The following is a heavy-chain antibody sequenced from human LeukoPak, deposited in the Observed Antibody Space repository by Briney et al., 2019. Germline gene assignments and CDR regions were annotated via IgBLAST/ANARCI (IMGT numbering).Heavy chain of an antibody. V-gene: IGHV3-30*02. J-gene: IGHJ4*02. D-gene: IGHD3-22*01. Sequence: QPGGSLRLSCAASGFTFSSYGMHWVRQAPGKGLEWVAFIRYDGSNKYYADSVKGRFTISRDNSKNTLYLQMNSLRAEDTAVYYCAKDRNLRYYDSFTIYWGQGTLVTVSS. CDR1: GFTFSSYG. CDR3: AKDRNLRYYDSFTIY. CDR2: IRYDGSNK.